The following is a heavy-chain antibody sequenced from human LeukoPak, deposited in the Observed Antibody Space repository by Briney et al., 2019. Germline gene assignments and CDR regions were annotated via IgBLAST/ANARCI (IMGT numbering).Heavy chain of an antibody. Sequence: GVLRLSCAASGFTFSSYSMNWVRQAPGKGLEWVSSISGSSSYIYYTDSVRGRFTISRDNAKNSLYLHMNSLRVEDMAVYYCARRVVAALDGMDVWAKGPRSPSP. CDR1: GFTFSSYS. D-gene: IGHD2-15*01. J-gene: IGHJ6*02. CDR3: ARRVVAALDGMDV. V-gene: IGHV3-21*01. CDR2: ISGSSSYI.